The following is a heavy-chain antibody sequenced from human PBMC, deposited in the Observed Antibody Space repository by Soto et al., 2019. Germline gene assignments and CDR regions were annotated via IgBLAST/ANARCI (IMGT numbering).Heavy chain of an antibody. CDR1: GFTFGNFA. CDR3: GLEATFDY. V-gene: IGHV3-74*01. D-gene: IGHD5-12*01. CDR2: LNSDGSAT. Sequence: GGSLRLGCGTSGFTFGNFASYWVRKGQGKGRVWVSRLNSDGSATHYADSVKGRFTISRDNAKSTLYLQMNSLKVEDTAVYYCGLEATFDYWSQGTLVTVSS. J-gene: IGHJ4*02.